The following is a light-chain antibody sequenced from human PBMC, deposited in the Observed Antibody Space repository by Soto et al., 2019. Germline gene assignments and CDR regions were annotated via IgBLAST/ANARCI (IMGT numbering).Light chain of an antibody. CDR1: SSDVGGYNY. Sequence: QSALTQPASVSGSPGQSITISCTGTSSDVGGYNYVSWYQQHPGKAPKLMIYEVSNRPSGVSIRFSGSNAGNTASLTISGLQAEDEADYYCSSYTASSTQVFGTGTKLTVL. J-gene: IGLJ1*01. V-gene: IGLV2-14*01. CDR3: SSYTASSTQV. CDR2: EVS.